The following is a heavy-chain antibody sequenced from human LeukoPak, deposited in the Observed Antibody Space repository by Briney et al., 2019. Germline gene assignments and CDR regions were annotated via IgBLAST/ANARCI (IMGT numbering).Heavy chain of an antibody. CDR1: GYSISSGYY. V-gene: IGHV4-38-2*02. CDR3: ARSHCSGGSCSPIDY. CDR2: VYHSGST. Sequence: SETLSLTCTVSGYSISSGYYWGWIRQPPGKGLEWIGSVYHSGSTYYNPSLKSRITISVDTSKNQFSLKLTSVTAADTAVYYCARSHCSGGSCSPIDYWGQGTLVTVSS. D-gene: IGHD2-15*01. J-gene: IGHJ4*02.